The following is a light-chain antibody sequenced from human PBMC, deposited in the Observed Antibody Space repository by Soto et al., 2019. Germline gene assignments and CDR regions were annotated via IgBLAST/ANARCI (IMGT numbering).Light chain of an antibody. CDR2: GAS. CDR1: QSVSSSY. CDR3: QQCEGSPRLT. Sequence: EIVLTQSPGTLSLSPGERATLSCRASQSVSSSYLAWYQQKPGQAPRLLIYGASSRATGIPDRFSGSGSGTDFTLTISRLEPEEFAVYYCQQCEGSPRLTCGGGTKLEIK. V-gene: IGKV3-20*01. J-gene: IGKJ4*01.